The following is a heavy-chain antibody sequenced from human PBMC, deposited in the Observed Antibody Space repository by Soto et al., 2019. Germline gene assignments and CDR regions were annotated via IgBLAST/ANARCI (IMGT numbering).Heavy chain of an antibody. CDR2: ISSDGRST. V-gene: IGHV3-74*01. CDR3: ASYYGSGIYHPKY. CDR1: GFTFSSYW. Sequence: EVQLVESGGGLVQPGGSLRLSCAASGFTFSSYWMHWVRQAPGKGLVWVSRISSDGRSTSYADSVKGRFTISRDNAKNMLYLQMNRLRAENTAVYYCASYYGSGIYHPKYWGQGTLVTVAS. D-gene: IGHD3-10*01. J-gene: IGHJ4*02.